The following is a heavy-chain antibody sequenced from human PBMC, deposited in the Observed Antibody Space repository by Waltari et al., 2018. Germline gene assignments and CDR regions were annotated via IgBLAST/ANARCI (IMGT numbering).Heavy chain of an antibody. J-gene: IGHJ4*02. Sequence: QESGPGLVKPSGTLSLTCAVSGASITSSYWWSWVRQSPGKGLEWLGQVHGSGRTNYNPSFASRVIMSLDTSTNQFSLKVTSATAADTAAYYCARDRGRGLYLDSWGQGTLVTVSP. V-gene: IGHV4-4*02. CDR2: VHGSGRT. D-gene: IGHD2-15*01. CDR3: ARDRGRGLYLDS. CDR1: GASITSSYW.